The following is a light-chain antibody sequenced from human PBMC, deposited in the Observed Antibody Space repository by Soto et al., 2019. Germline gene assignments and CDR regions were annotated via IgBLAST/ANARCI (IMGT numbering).Light chain of an antibody. CDR2: EVT. J-gene: IGLJ2*01. CDR1: SSDVGGYNY. CDR3: SSYAGSNNLEV. V-gene: IGLV2-8*01. Sequence: QSVLTQPPSASGSPGQSVTISCTGTSSDVGGYNYVSWFQQHPGRAPKLIIYEVTKRPSGVPDRFSGSKSGKTASLTVSGLQAEDEADYYCSSYAGSNNLEVFGGGTKLTVL.